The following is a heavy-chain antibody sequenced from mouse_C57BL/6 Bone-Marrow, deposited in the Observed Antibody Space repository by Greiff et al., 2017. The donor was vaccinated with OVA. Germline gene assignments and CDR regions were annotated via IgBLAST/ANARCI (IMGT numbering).Heavy chain of an antibody. CDR2: IYPGSGST. CDR3: AREDGYYGYFDD. D-gene: IGHD2-3*01. CDR1: GYTFTSYW. Sequence: QVQLQQPGAELVKPGASVKMSCKASGYTFTSYWLTWVKQRPGQGLEWIGDIYPGSGSTNYNEKFKSKATLTVDTSSSTAYMQLSSLTSEDSAVYYCAREDGYYGYFDDGGQGTTRTVSS. J-gene: IGHJ2*01. V-gene: IGHV1-55*01.